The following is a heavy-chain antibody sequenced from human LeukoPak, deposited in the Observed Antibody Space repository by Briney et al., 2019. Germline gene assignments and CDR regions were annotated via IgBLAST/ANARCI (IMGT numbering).Heavy chain of an antibody. CDR1: GFTFSSYG. CDR3: AKPKGRDGYNSFDY. CDR2: IRYDGSNK. V-gene: IGHV3-30*02. J-gene: IGHJ4*02. D-gene: IGHD5-24*01. Sequence: GGSLRLSCAASGFTFSSYGMHWVRQAPGKGLEWVAFIRYDGSNKYYADSVKVRFTISRDNSKNTLYLQMNSLRAEDTAVYYCAKPKGRDGYNSFDYWGQGTLVTVSS.